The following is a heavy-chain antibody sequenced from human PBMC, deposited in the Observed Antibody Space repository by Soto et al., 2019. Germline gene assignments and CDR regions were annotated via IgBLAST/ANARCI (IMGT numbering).Heavy chain of an antibody. CDR3: ARKNENIAGLSNYYNSYMDV. Sequence: GESLKISGKGSGYSFTSYWIGWVRQMPGKGLKWMGIIYPGDSDTRYSPSFQGQVTISADKSISTAYLQWSSLKASDTAMHYCARKNENIAGLSNYYNSYMDVGGKGPRVPVSS. V-gene: IGHV5-51*01. CDR2: IYPGDSDT. D-gene: IGHD6-13*01. CDR1: GYSFTSYW. J-gene: IGHJ6*03.